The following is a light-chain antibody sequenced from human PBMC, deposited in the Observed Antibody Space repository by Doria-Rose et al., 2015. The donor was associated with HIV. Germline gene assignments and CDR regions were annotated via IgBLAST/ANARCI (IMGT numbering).Light chain of an antibody. J-gene: IGKJ1*01. CDR2: DGS. Sequence: TQSPGTLSLSPGERATLSCRASQSFRSTYLAWYQQKPGQAHSLLIYDGSTRATGIPDRCSGSGSGTDFTLTINRLEPEDFALYYCHQYGTSWTFGQGTKVEI. V-gene: IGKV3-20*01. CDR1: QSFRSTY. CDR3: HQYGTSWT.